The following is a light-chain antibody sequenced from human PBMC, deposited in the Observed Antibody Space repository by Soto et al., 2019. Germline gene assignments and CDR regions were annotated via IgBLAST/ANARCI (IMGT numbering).Light chain of an antibody. CDR3: VSFTSSTTYV. Sequence: QSALTQPASVSGSPGQSIAISCTGTRSDVGAYNYVSWYQQHPGKPPKLIIYDVATRPSGVSNRFSGSKSGSTASLIISRLQTEDEADYYCVSFTSSTTYVFGSGTKLTVL. CDR1: RSDVGAYNY. J-gene: IGLJ1*01. CDR2: DVA. V-gene: IGLV2-14*03.